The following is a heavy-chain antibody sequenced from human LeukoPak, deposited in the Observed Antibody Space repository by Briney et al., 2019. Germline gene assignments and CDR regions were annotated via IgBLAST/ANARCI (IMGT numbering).Heavy chain of an antibody. CDR3: ATSYFWSGFDY. V-gene: IGHV4-61*02. D-gene: IGHD3-3*01. Sequence: SETLSLTCTVSGGSISSGSYYWSWIRQPAGKGLEWIGRIYTSGSINYNPSLKSRVTISVDTSKNQFSLKLSSVTAADTAVYYCATSYFWSGFDYWGQGTLVTVSS. CDR2: IYTSGSI. J-gene: IGHJ4*02. CDR1: GGSISSGSYY.